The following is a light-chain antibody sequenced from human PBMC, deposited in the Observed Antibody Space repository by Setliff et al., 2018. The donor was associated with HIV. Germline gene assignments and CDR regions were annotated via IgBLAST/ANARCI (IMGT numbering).Light chain of an antibody. CDR2: QAT. CDR3: CSNTGSNTYV. V-gene: IGLV2-23*01. CDR1: SSDIGRYNL. J-gene: IGLJ1*01. Sequence: QSALTQPASVSGSPGQSITISCTGTSSDIGRYNLVSWYQQYPGTAPKLMIYQATKRPSGVSNRFSGSKSGNTASLTISGLQAEDEADYYCCSNTGSNTYVFGSGTKVTVL.